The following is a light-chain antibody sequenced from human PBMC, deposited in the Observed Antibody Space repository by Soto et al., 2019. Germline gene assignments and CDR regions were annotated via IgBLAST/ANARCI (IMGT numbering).Light chain of an antibody. CDR2: GAS. CDR3: QQYVSSPWA. Sequence: EIVLTQSPGTLSLSPVERATLSFRASQSVSNNYLAWYQQKPGQAPRLLIYGASNRATGIPDRFSGSGSGTDFTLTISRLEPEDFAVYYCQQYVSSPWAFGQGTKADIK. J-gene: IGKJ1*01. CDR1: QSVSNNY. V-gene: IGKV3-20*01.